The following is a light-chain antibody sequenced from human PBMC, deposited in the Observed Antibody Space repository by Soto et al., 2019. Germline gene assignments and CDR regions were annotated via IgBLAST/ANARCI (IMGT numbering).Light chain of an antibody. CDR2: DAS. CDR1: QSVSSY. Sequence: EIVLTQSPATLSLSPGERATLSCRASQSVSSYLAWYQQKPGQAPRPLIYDASNRATGIPARFSGSGSGTDFTLTISSLEAEDFAVYYCQQRSNWPGTFGQGTKVEIK. CDR3: QQRSNWPGT. J-gene: IGKJ1*01. V-gene: IGKV3-11*01.